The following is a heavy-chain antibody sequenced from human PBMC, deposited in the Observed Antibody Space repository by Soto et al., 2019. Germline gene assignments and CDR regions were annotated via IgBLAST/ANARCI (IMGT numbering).Heavy chain of an antibody. V-gene: IGHV3-11*06. D-gene: IGHD2-21*01. CDR1: GVTFSDSY. J-gene: IGHJ5*02. CDR3: ARGGGGGLFDP. CDR2: ISPRSTFR. Sequence: TGGSLRLSCAASGVTFSDSYMSWIRQPPGKGLEWISYISPRSTFRDYADSVKGRFTISRDSVKNSLYLQMNNLTADDTGVYYCARGGGGGLFDPWGQGSVVTVSS.